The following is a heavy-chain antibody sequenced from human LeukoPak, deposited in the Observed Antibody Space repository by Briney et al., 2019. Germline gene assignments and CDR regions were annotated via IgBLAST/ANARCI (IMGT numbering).Heavy chain of an antibody. CDR1: GYSFTGYY. J-gene: IGHJ4*02. V-gene: IGHV1-2*02. Sequence: ASVKVSCKASGYSFTGYYMHWVRQAPGQGLEWMGWINPNSGGTNYAQKFQGRVTMTRDTSIRIAYMELSRLRSGDTAVYYCARGGVTHIDYWGQGTLVTVSS. CDR3: ARGGVTHIDY. CDR2: INPNSGGT. D-gene: IGHD2-21*02.